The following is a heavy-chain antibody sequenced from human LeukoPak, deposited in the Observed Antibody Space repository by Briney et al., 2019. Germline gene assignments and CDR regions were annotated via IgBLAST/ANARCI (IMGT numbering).Heavy chain of an antibody. D-gene: IGHD1-1*01. J-gene: IGHJ4*02. CDR1: GFTFSNAW. CDR3: TTTTYSAN. CDR2: IKSILDGGTT. V-gene: IGHV3-15*01. Sequence: KPGGSLRLSCAASGFTFSNAWMNWVCQAPGKGLEWVGRIKSILDGGTTDYAAPVKGRFAISRDDSEDTLYLQMNSLKTEDTAVYYCTTTTYSANWGQGTLVTVSS.